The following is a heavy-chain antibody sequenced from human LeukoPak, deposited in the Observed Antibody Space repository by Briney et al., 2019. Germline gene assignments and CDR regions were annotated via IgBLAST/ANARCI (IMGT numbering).Heavy chain of an antibody. D-gene: IGHD2-2*01. V-gene: IGHV1-8*01. J-gene: IGHJ5*02. CDR3: ARGGYCSSTSCQLFWFDP. CDR1: GYTFTSYD. CDR2: MNPNSGNT. Sequence: ASVKVSCKASGYTFTSYDINWVRQATGQGLEWMRWMNPNSGNTGYAQKFQGRVTMTRNTSISTAYMELSSLRSEDTAVYYCARGGYCSSTSCQLFWFDPWGQGTLVTVSS.